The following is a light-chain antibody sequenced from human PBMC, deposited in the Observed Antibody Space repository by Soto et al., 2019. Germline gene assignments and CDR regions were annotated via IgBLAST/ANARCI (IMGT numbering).Light chain of an antibody. J-gene: IGKJ2*01. CDR1: QSVSSSY. CDR3: QQYNNWPPYT. CDR2: GAS. V-gene: IGKV3-20*01. Sequence: EIVLTQSPGTLSLSPGERATLSCRASQSVSSSYLAWYQQKPGQAPRLLIYGASSRATGIPDRFSGSGSETEFTLTISSLQSEDFAVYYCQQYNNWPPYTFGQGTKV.